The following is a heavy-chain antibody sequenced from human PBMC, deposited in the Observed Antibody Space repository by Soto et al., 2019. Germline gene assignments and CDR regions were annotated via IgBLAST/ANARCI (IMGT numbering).Heavy chain of an antibody. V-gene: IGHV3-23*01. J-gene: IGHJ3*02. CDR1: GFTFSSYA. CDR3: AKGPDPGAFDI. CDR2: FRGSGDGT. D-gene: IGHD3-10*01. Sequence: EVQLLESGGGLVQPGGSLRLCCAASGFTFSSYAMSWVRQAPGKGLEWVSTFRGSGDGTYYADSVKGRFTVSRDNSNNQLYLQMNGLRAEDTAVYYCAKGPDPGAFDIWGQGTMVIVSS.